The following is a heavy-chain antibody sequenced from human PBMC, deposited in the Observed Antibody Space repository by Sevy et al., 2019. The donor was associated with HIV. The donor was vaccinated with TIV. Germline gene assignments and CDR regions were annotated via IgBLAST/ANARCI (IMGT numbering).Heavy chain of an antibody. CDR2: INQGGSQE. Sequence: GGSLRLSCAASGLTFSSYWMTWVRQAPGKGLEWVANINQGGSQEYYVDSVKGRFTISRDNAKNSLYLQINSLRAEDTAVYYCATILPAGVPAEYFQHWGQGTQVTVSS. J-gene: IGHJ1*01. CDR3: ATILPAGVPAEYFQH. V-gene: IGHV3-7*01. D-gene: IGHD2-2*01. CDR1: GLTFSSYW.